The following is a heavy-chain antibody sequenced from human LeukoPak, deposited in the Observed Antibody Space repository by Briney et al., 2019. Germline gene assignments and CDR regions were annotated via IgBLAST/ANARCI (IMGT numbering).Heavy chain of an antibody. CDR3: AREENYYGSGSYYKQLDY. J-gene: IGHJ4*02. CDR1: GGSISSSNW. V-gene: IGHV4-4*02. CDR2: IYHSGST. D-gene: IGHD3-10*01. Sequence: SETLSLTCAVSGGSISSSNWWSWVRQPPGKGLEWIGEIYHSGSTNYNPSLKSRVTISVDKSKNQFSLKLSSVTAADTAVYYCAREENYYGSGSYYKQLDYWGQGTLVTVPS.